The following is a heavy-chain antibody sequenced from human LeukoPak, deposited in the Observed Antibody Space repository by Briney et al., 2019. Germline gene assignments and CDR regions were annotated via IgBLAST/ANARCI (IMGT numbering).Heavy chain of an antibody. J-gene: IGHJ4*02. CDR3: ARNPTCYGDFDY. CDR1: GGSISSYY. CDR2: IYTSGSA. V-gene: IGHV4-4*08. Sequence: SETLSLTCAVSGGSISSYYRSWIRQPPGKGLEWIGYIYTSGSANYNPSPKSGVSIYVDTSKHKFSLKVSSVTSADTAVYYCARNPTCYGDFDYWGQGTLVTVSS. D-gene: IGHD4-17*01.